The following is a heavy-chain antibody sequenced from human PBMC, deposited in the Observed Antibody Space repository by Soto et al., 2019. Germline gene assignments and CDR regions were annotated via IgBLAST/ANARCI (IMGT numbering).Heavy chain of an antibody. Sequence: GGSLRLSCVASGFTFSTYTMSWVRQAPGKGLEWVSVISGSGGSLRDPSYADSVQGRFSISRDNPKNTLYLQMNSLRGEDTAMYYCAKVRCTTANCYVPDYWGQGTLVTVSS. V-gene: IGHV3-23*01. CDR1: GFTFSTYT. CDR3: AKVRCTTANCYVPDY. J-gene: IGHJ4*02. CDR2: ISGSGGSLRDP. D-gene: IGHD2-8*01.